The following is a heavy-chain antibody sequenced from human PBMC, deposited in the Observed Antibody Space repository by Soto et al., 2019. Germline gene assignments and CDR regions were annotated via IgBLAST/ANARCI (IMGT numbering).Heavy chain of an antibody. Sequence: EVQLVESGGGLVQPGGSLRLSCAASGFTFSTYSMNWVRQAPGKGLEWVSYISSSSSSIYYADSVKGRFTISGDNAKNSLYLQMNSLRAEDTAVYYCARVESRIASRSGYWGQGTLVTVSS. CDR2: ISSSSSSI. D-gene: IGHD3-3*02. CDR1: GFTFSTYS. J-gene: IGHJ4*02. V-gene: IGHV3-48*01. CDR3: ARVESRIASRSGY.